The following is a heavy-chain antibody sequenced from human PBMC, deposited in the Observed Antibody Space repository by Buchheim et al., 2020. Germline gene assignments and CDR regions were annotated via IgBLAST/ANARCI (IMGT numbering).Heavy chain of an antibody. D-gene: IGHD3-22*01. CDR3: AKRARGDSSGYYVLRLYYFDY. J-gene: IGHJ4*02. Sequence: EVQLVESGGGLVQPGGSLRLSCAASGFTFSSYAMSWVRQAPGKGLEWVSAISGSGGSTYYADSVKGRFTISRDNSKNTLYLQMNSLRAEDTAVYYCAKRARGDSSGYYVLRLYYFDYWGQGTL. CDR1: GFTFSSYA. CDR2: ISGSGGST. V-gene: IGHV3-23*04.